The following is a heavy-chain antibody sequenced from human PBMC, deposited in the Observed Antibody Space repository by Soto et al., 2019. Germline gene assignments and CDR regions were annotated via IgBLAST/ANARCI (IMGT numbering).Heavy chain of an antibody. CDR1: GFTFSSYN. V-gene: IGHV3-48*01. D-gene: IGHD3-9*01. CDR2: ISPSSSTI. J-gene: IGHJ4*02. CDR3: AGSIRYFDWLDEY. Sequence: EVQLVESGGGLVQPGGSLRLSCAASGFTFSSYNMNWVRQAPGKGLEWVSYISPSSSTIYYADSVKGRFTISRDNAKNSLYLQMNSLRAEDTAVYYCAGSIRYFDWLDEYWGQGTLVTVSS.